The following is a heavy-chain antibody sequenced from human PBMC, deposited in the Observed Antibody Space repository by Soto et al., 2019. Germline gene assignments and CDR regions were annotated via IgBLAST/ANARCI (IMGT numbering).Heavy chain of an antibody. CDR3: ARHNRRFGVAVDYPMDV. J-gene: IGHJ6*02. CDR1: GFTFSSYS. Sequence: PGGSLRLSCAASGFTFSSYSMNWVRQAPGKGLEWVSSISSSSSYIYYADSVKGRFTISINTAYLQWSSLKASDTAIYYCARHNRRFGVAVDYPMDVWGQGTTVTVSS. V-gene: IGHV3-21*04. CDR2: ISSSSSYI. D-gene: IGHD3-3*01.